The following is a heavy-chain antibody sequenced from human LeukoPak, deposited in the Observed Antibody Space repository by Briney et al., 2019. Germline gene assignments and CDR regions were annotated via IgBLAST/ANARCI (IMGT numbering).Heavy chain of an antibody. Sequence: GGSLRLSCAASGFTFSAYGMSWVRQSPRKGLEWVSGVSGADGTTYYADSVKGRFTISRDNSKSTLYLQMNNLRAEDTAVYYCAKHWSYCSTTSCFFNYYYYYMDVWGKGTTVTISS. J-gene: IGHJ6*03. D-gene: IGHD2-2*01. CDR2: VSGADGTT. V-gene: IGHV3-23*01. CDR1: GFTFSAYG. CDR3: AKHWSYCSTTSCFFNYYYYYMDV.